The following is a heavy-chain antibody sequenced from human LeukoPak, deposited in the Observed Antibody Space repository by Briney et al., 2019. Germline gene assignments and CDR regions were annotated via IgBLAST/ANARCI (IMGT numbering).Heavy chain of an antibody. CDR3: ARDEHSFYYGMDV. Sequence: SQTLSLTCAISGDSVSSNSAAWNWIRQSPSRGLEWLGRTYYRSKWYSDYAVSVKGRITINPDTSKNQFSLRLNSVTPEDTAVYYCARDEHSFYYGMDVWGQGTTVTVSS. J-gene: IGHJ6*02. CDR1: GDSVSSNSAA. V-gene: IGHV6-1*01. CDR2: TYYRSKWYS.